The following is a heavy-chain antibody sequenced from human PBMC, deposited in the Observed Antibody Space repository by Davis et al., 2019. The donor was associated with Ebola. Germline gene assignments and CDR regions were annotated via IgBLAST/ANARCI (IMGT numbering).Heavy chain of an antibody. CDR3: AKCRGNGLPFYYDMDV. CDR2: ISGRGDST. V-gene: IGHV3-23*01. D-gene: IGHD2-8*01. Sequence: GESLKISCAASGFTFSSYGMSWVRQAPGKGLEWVSVISGRGDSTYYEDSVKGRFTISRDNSKNILYLQMNSLRAEDTAVIYCAKCRGNGLPFYYDMDVWGQGTTVTVS. J-gene: IGHJ6*02. CDR1: GFTFSSYG.